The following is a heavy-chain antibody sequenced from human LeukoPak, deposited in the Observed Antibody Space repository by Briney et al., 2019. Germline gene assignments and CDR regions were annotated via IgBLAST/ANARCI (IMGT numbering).Heavy chain of an antibody. V-gene: IGHV4-59*12. CDR2: IYYSGST. D-gene: IGHD3-3*01. CDR1: GGSISTYY. CDR3: ARERSGSEIFARSFDI. J-gene: IGHJ3*02. Sequence: SETLSLTCTVSGGSISTYYWSWIQQPPGKGLEWIGYIYYSGSTNYNPSLKSRVTISGDTSKNQFSLKLSSVTAADTAVYYCARERSGSEIFARSFDIWGQGTMVTVSS.